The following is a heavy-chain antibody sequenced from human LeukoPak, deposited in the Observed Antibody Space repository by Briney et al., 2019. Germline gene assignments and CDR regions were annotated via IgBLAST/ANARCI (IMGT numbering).Heavy chain of an antibody. J-gene: IGHJ4*02. CDR1: GFTFSTYS. CDR2: ISSSSSTI. CDR3: ARLGLSTVAGFDY. Sequence: PGGSLRLSCAASGFTFSTYSMNWVRPAPGKGLEWVSYISSSSSTIYYADSVKGRFTISRDNAKNSLYLQMNSLRAEDTAVYYCARLGLSTVAGFDYWGQGTLVTVSS. D-gene: IGHD4-23*01. V-gene: IGHV3-48*01.